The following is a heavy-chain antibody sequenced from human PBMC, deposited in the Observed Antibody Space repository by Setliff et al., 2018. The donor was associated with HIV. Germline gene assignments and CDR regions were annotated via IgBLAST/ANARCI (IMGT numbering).Heavy chain of an antibody. CDR3: ARRDLTSVPT. CDR1: GGSYSSTFHY. D-gene: IGHD3-10*01. J-gene: IGHJ5*02. Sequence: NPSDTLSLTCTASGGSYSSTFHYWVWIRQPPGKGLEWVGSIYHDGNTYYNPSLESRVTISADTSETHFSLRLTSATAADTGVYFCARRDLTSVPTWGRGTLVTVSS. V-gene: IGHV4-39*02. CDR2: IYHDGNT.